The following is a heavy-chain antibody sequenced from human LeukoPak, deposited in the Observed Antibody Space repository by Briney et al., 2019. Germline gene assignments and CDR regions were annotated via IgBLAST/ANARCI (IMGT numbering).Heavy chain of an antibody. Sequence: GGSLRLSCAASGFTVSSNYMSWVRQAPGKGLEWVSVIYSGGSTYYADSVKGRFTISRDNSKNTLYLQMNSLRAEDMAVYYCAKDLRPDGINDFDHWGQGTLVTVSS. V-gene: IGHV3-53*01. D-gene: IGHD1-1*01. CDR2: IYSGGST. J-gene: IGHJ4*02. CDR3: AKDLRPDGINDFDH. CDR1: GFTVSSNY.